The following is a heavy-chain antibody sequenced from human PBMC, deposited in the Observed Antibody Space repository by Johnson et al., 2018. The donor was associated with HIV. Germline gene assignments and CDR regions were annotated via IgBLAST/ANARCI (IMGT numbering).Heavy chain of an antibody. D-gene: IGHD6-19*01. V-gene: IGHV3-30*14. J-gene: IGHJ3*02. Sequence: VQLVESGGGVVRPGGSLRLSCAASGFTFSSYAMHWVRQAPGKGLEWVAVISYDGSNKYYADSVKGRFTISRDNSKNTLYLQMNSLRAEDTAVYYCASGEYSSGLTDAFDIWGQGTMVTVSS. CDR3: ASGEYSSGLTDAFDI. CDR1: GFTFSSYA. CDR2: ISYDGSNK.